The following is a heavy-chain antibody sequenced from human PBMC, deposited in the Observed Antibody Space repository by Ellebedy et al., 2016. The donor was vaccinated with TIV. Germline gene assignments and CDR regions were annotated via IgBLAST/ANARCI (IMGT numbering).Heavy chain of an antibody. CDR2: ISSSSSHI. J-gene: IGHJ6*02. V-gene: IGHV3-21*01. D-gene: IGHD2-8*01. CDR3: ARGACMLLSCRSGYGMDV. CDR1: GGSISSGDYY. Sequence: ETLSLTCTVSGGSISSGDYYWSWVRQPPGKGLEWVSSISSSSSHIYYADSVRGRFTISRDNTKNSLYLQMNSLRVEDTAVYYCARGACMLLSCRSGYGMDVWGQGTMVVVS.